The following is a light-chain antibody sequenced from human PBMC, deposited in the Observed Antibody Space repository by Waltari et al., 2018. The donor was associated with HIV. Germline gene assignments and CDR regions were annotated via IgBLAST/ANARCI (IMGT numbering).Light chain of an antibody. CDR3: GTWVSSLSAAV. CDR1: SSNIGNNY. J-gene: IGLJ2*01. V-gene: IGLV1-51*01. CDR2: DSN. Sequence: QSVLTQPPSVSAAPGQKVTISCSRSSSNIGNNYVSWYQQLPGTAPRLLIDDSNKRPSDIPDRFSGSKSGASAILDITGLQTGDEADYYCGTWVSSLSAAVFGGGTKLAVL.